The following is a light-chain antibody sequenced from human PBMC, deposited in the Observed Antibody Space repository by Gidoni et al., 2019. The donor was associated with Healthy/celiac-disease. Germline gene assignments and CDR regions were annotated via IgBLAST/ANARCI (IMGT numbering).Light chain of an antibody. V-gene: IGKV1-8*01. Sequence: AIRMTQSPSSFSASTGDRVTITCRASQGISSYLAWYQQKPGKAPKPLIYAASTLQSGVPSRFSSSGSGTDFTLTISCLQSEDFATYYCQQYYSYPWTFGQGTKVEIK. CDR2: AAS. CDR3: QQYYSYPWT. J-gene: IGKJ1*01. CDR1: QGISSY.